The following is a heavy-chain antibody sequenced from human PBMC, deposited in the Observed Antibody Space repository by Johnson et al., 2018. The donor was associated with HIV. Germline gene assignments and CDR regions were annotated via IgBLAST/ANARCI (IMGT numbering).Heavy chain of an antibody. J-gene: IGHJ3*01. D-gene: IGHD3-9*01. CDR2: IFSVGDV. CDR1: GITVGTNY. CDR3: ARDGRDLVTRGSFDV. Sequence: VQLVESGGGLVQPGGSLRLSCAASGITVGTNYMSWVRQAPGQGLEWVSVIFSVGDVYYADSVKGRFTISRDNSKNMVYLQMHSLRPEDTAVYYCARDGRDLVTRGSFDVWGQGTVVTVSS. V-gene: IGHV3-66*02.